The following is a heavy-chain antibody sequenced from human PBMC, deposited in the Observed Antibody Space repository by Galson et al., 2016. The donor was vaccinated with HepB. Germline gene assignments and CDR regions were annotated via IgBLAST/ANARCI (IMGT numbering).Heavy chain of an antibody. V-gene: IGHV1-18*04. J-gene: IGHJ4*02. CDR3: ARGRLFGDYSY. D-gene: IGHD4-17*01. Sequence: SVKVSCKASGYTFSNYGISWVRQAPGQGLEGMGWISAYNGNTNYPPRLQGRVTMTTETSTSTAYMDLRSLSSDDTAGYYCARGRLFGDYSYCGQGTLITVSS. CDR2: ISAYNGNT. CDR1: GYTFSNYG.